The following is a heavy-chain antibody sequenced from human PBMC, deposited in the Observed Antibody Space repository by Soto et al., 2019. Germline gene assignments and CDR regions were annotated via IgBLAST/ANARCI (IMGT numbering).Heavy chain of an antibody. CDR2: IIPMLTVT. V-gene: IGHV1-69*02. CDR1: GGTFSTYT. Sequence: SVKVSCKASGGTFSTYTLIWVRQAPGQGLEWMGRIIPMLTVTNSAQKFQGRVTLTADKSTSTAFMELTSLTSDDTAVYYCSIGSWSAETFDVWGQGTMVTVSS. D-gene: IGHD2-2*01. CDR3: SIGSWSAETFDV. J-gene: IGHJ3*01.